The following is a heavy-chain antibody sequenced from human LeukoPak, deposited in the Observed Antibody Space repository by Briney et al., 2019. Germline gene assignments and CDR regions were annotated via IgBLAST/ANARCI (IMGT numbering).Heavy chain of an antibody. CDR3: ARGIGGYGGFDY. CDR1: GFTASTSY. J-gene: IGHJ4*02. Sequence: GGSLRLSCAASGFTASTSYLTWVRQAPGKGLEWVSVIYSGGTTYYADSVKGRFTVSRDNSKNTVYLQVNSLRADDTAVYYCARGIGGYGGFDYWGQGALVTVSS. CDR2: IYSGGTT. D-gene: IGHD6-25*01. V-gene: IGHV3-53*01.